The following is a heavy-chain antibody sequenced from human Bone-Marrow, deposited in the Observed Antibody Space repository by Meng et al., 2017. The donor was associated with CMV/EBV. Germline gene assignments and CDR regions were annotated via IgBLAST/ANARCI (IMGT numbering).Heavy chain of an antibody. V-gene: IGHV5-51*01. CDR3: AICKPGKCELTY. Sequence: GESLKISCRGSGYSFSTYWIGWVRQMPGKGLEWMGMINLGESNIRYSPSFQGQVTISADKSISTAYLQWTSLKASDTAMYYCAICKPGKCELTYWGQGTLVTVSS. CDR2: INLGESNI. D-gene: IGHD1-26*01. J-gene: IGHJ4*02. CDR1: GYSFSTYW.